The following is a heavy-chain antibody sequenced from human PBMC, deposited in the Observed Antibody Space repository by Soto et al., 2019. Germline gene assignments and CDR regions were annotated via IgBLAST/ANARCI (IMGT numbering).Heavy chain of an antibody. V-gene: IGHV2-5*01. Sequence: QITLKESGPTLVNPTQTLTLTCTFSGFSLSTTGVGVGWIRQPPGKALEWLALIYWNDEKRYSPSLKSRLTITKDTSKNQAVLTMTNMDPGDTAIYSCAHSPPIAVAATTRGSGLDIWGQGTMVTVSS. J-gene: IGHJ3*02. CDR1: GFSLSTTGVG. D-gene: IGHD6-19*01. CDR2: IYWNDEK. CDR3: AHSPPIAVAATTRGSGLDI.